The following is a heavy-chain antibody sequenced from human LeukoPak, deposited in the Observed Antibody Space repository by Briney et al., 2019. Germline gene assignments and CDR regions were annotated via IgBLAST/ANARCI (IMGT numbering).Heavy chain of an antibody. V-gene: IGHV3-23*01. CDR3: AKGQGRSQTGAMVRGPFDY. CDR1: GFTFSNYA. D-gene: IGHD3-10*01. J-gene: IGHJ4*02. CDR2: ISGRGDNT. Sequence: GGSLRLSCAASGFTFSNYALTWVRQAPGKGLEGVSVISGRGDNTYYADFVKGRFTISRDKSKNTLYLQMNSLRAEDTAVYYSAKGQGRSQTGAMVRGPFDYWGQGTLVTVSS.